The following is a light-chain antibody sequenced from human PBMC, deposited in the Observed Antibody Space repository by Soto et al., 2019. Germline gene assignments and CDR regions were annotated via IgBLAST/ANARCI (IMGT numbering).Light chain of an antibody. Sequence: IQMTQSPFSVSASVGDRVTITCRASQGISSWLAWYQQKPGKSPTLLIYKASTLQSGVPSRFSGSGSGTEFTLTISSLQPEDFATYYCQQLNSYPITFGQGTRLEI. CDR1: QGISSW. CDR2: KAS. J-gene: IGKJ5*01. CDR3: QQLNSYPIT. V-gene: IGKV1-12*01.